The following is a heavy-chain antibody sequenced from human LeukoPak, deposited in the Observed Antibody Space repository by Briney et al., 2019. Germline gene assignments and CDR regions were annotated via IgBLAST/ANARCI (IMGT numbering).Heavy chain of an antibody. J-gene: IGHJ6*04. CDR2: IDWDDDK. CDR1: GFSLSTSGMC. Sequence: SGPALVKPTQTLTLTCTFSGFSLSTSGMCVSWILQPPGKALEWLARIDWDDDKYYSTSLETRLTISNDTSNNQVVLTVTNMDPADTATYYCARISSHYYFHMDVWGKGTTVTVSS. V-gene: IGHV2-70*11. CDR3: ARISSHYYFHMDV.